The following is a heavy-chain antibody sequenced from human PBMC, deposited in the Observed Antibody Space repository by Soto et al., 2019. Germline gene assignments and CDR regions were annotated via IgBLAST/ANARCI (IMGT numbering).Heavy chain of an antibody. J-gene: IGHJ5*02. CDR2: MYFGGSF. V-gene: IGHV4-59*02. CDR1: GASVSHGY. CDR3: ARSYYVSTGFAVDP. D-gene: IGHD3-22*01. Sequence: QMQLQASGPGLVKPSETLSLTCNVSGASVSHGYWSWIRQPPGKGLEWIGFMYFGGSFNYNPSLTSQATISVETSKNQFSMKLTSVTASDTAVYYCARSYYVSTGFAVDPWGQGTLVTVSS.